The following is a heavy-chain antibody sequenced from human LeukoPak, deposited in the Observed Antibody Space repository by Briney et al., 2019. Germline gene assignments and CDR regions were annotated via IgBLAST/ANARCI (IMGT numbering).Heavy chain of an antibody. V-gene: IGHV3-33*01. Sequence: GGSLRLSCAASGFIFGNDAMHWVRQAPGKGLEWVAFIWFDGSNKHYADSVKGRITISRDNSEDTLYLQMNSLRAEDTAVYYCVRDPSGSGFAFDSWGQGALVTVSS. D-gene: IGHD1-1*01. J-gene: IGHJ4*02. CDR3: VRDPSGSGFAFDS. CDR2: IWFDGSNK. CDR1: GFIFGNDA.